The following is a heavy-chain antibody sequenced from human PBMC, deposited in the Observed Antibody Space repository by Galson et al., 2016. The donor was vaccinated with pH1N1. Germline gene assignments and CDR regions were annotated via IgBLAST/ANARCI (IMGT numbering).Heavy chain of an antibody. Sequence: ATLSLTCSVSGASISSSDYSWGWIRQSPGTGLEWIGSFFYGENTYYNPSLRSRVTLSVDTSKNQFSLKLTSVSAADTAVYFCARHRVVRDVPMGGWLGPWGPGTLVTVSS. D-gene: IGHD2-21*01. CDR1: GASISSSDYS. V-gene: IGHV4-39*01. CDR3: ARHRVVRDVPMGGWLGP. CDR2: FFYGENT. J-gene: IGHJ5*02.